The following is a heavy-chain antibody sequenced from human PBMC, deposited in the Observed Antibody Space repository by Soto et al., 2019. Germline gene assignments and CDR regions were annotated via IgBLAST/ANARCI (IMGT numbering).Heavy chain of an antibody. J-gene: IGHJ1*01. CDR2: SRNKANSYTT. CDR3: ALGGGVQH. V-gene: IGHV3-72*01. D-gene: IGHD3-16*01. CDR1: GLTFSDHY. Sequence: EVQLVESGGGLVQPGGSLRLSCAASGLTFSDHYSDWVRQAPGKGLEWVGRSRNKANSYTTEYAASVKGRFTLSRDDSPNAVYLQMNSLKTGDTAVYYCALGGGVQHWGQGTLVTVSS.